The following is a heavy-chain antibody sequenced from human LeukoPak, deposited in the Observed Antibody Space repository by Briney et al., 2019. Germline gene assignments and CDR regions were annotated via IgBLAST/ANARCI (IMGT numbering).Heavy chain of an antibody. Sequence: PGGSLRLSCAASGFTFSSYAMSWVRQAPGKGLEWVSAISGSGGSTYYADSVKGRFTVSRDNYKNTLYLQMKSLRAEDTAVYYCAKESTVTPGNVNWFDPWGQGTLVTVSS. D-gene: IGHD4-17*01. CDR3: AKESTVTPGNVNWFDP. CDR2: ISGSGGST. J-gene: IGHJ5*02. V-gene: IGHV3-23*01. CDR1: GFTFSSYA.